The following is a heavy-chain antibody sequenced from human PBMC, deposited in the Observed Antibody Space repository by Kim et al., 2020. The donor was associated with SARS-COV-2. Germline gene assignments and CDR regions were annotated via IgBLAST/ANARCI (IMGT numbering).Heavy chain of an antibody. D-gene: IGHD3-3*01. V-gene: IGHV4-34*01. CDR3: ASGNDFWSGRNWFDP. CDR2: INHSGST. J-gene: IGHJ5*02. Sequence: SETLSLTCAVYGGSFSGYYWSWIRQPPGKGLEWIGEINHSGSTNYNPSLKSRVTISVDTSKNQFSLKLSSVTAADTAVYYCASGNDFWSGRNWFDPWGQGTLVTVSS. CDR1: GGSFSGYY.